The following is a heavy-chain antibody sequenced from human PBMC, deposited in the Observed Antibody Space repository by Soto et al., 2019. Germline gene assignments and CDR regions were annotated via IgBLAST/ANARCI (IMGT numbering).Heavy chain of an antibody. CDR2: INPATGAA. J-gene: IGHJ3*02. CDR3: ARGGGVGVAGSAAFDM. CDR1: GYPVTAYY. V-gene: IGHV1-2*02. Sequence: QLHLVQSGAVVKKPGASVTVSCSASGYPVTAYYMHWVRQAPGRGLEWMGGINPATGAAKYTQTFQGRVTTDRDTSTRTVFMELSGLASEDTACLYCARGGGVGVAGSAAFDMWGQGTLVTVSS. D-gene: IGHD3-3*01.